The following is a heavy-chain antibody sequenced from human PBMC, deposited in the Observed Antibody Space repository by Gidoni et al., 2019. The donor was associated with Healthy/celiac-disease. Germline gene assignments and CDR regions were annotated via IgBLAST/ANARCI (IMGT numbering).Heavy chain of an antibody. CDR2: ISYDGSNK. D-gene: IGHD3-16*01. CDR3: AKWGEMVGFDY. Sequence: QVQLVESGGGVVQPGRSLRLSCAASGFTFSSYGMHWVRQAPGKGLEWVAVISYDGSNKYYADSGKGRFTISRDNSKNTLYLQMNSLRAEDTAVYYCAKWGEMVGFDYWGQGTLVTVSS. V-gene: IGHV3-30*18. J-gene: IGHJ4*02. CDR1: GFTFSSYG.